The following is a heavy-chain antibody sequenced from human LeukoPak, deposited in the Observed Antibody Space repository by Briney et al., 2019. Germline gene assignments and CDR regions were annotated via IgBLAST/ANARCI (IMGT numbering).Heavy chain of an antibody. Sequence: QPGGSLRLSCAASGFTFSSYGMHWVRQAPGKGLEWVAFIRYDGSNKYYADSVKGRFTISRDNSKNTLYLQMNSLRAEDTALYYCAKDIGSHIVVVTALDYWGQGTLVTVSS. CDR3: AKDIGSHIVVVTALDY. CDR1: GFTFSSYG. V-gene: IGHV3-30*02. CDR2: IRYDGSNK. D-gene: IGHD2-21*02. J-gene: IGHJ4*02.